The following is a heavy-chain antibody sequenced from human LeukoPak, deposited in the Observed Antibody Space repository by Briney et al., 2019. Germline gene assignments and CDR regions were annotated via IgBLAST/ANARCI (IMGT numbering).Heavy chain of an antibody. CDR1: GFTFSSYA. D-gene: IGHD6-6*01. J-gene: IGHJ4*02. Sequence: GGSLRLSCAASGFTFSSYAMSWVRQAPGKGLEWVSAISGSGGSTYYADSVKGRFTISRDNSKNTLYLQINSLRAEDTAVYYCAKDPRAYGSSSIWLYFDYWGQGTLVTVSS. CDR2: ISGSGGST. V-gene: IGHV3-23*01. CDR3: AKDPRAYGSSSIWLYFDY.